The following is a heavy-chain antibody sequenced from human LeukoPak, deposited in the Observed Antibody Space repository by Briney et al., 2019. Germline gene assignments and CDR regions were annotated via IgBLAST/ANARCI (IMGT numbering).Heavy chain of an antibody. D-gene: IGHD6-13*01. CDR1: GYSISSSYY. CDR3: ARYKAAAGASGFPERHYYYYYGMDV. V-gene: IGHV4-38-2*02. Sequence: SETLSLTCTVSGYSISSSYYWGWIRQPPGKGLEWIGSIYYSGSTYYNPSLKSRVTISVDTSKNQFSLKLSSVTAADTAVYYCARYKAAAGASGFPERHYYYYYGMDVWGQGTTVTVSS. CDR2: IYYSGST. J-gene: IGHJ6*02.